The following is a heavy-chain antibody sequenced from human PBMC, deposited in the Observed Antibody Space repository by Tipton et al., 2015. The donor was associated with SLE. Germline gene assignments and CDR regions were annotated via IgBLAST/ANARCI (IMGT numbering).Heavy chain of an antibody. CDR3: TIEFSSSDAFDF. CDR1: GFRLSSYE. D-gene: IGHD2-2*01. CDR2: ISGSGTNK. V-gene: IGHV3-48*03. Sequence: SLRLSCAASGFRLSSYEMNWVRQAPGKGLGWVSYISGSGTNKYYADSAKGRFTISRDNAKNSLYLQMNSLRAEDTALYYCTIEFSSSDAFDFWGQGPLVTVSS. J-gene: IGHJ4*02.